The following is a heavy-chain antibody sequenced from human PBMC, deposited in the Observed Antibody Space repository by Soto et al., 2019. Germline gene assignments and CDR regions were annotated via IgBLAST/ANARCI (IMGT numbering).Heavy chain of an antibody. CDR2: MNPNSGNT. D-gene: IGHD2-2*01. J-gene: IGHJ5*02. CDR1: GYTFTRYD. CDR3: ARVLICSSTSCYGTWFDP. V-gene: IGHV1-8*01. Sequence: APVEVSCKASGYTFTRYDINLVRQATGQRVEWMGWMNPNSGNTGYAQKFQGRVTMTRNTSISTAYMELSSLRSEDTAVYYCARVLICSSTSCYGTWFDPWGQGTLVTVSS.